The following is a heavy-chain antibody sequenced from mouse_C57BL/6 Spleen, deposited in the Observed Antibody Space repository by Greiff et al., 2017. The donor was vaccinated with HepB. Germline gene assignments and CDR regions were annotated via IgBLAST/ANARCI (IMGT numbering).Heavy chain of an antibody. J-gene: IGHJ2*01. CDR2: IYPGDGDT. D-gene: IGHD1-1*01. CDR1: GYAFSSYW. CDR3: ARSFYGSSYGDY. V-gene: IGHV1-80*01. Sequence: VQLQQSGAELVKPGASVKISCKASGYAFSSYWMNWVKQRPGKGLEWIGQIYPGDGDTNYNGKFKGKATLTADKSSSTAYMQLSSLTSEDSAVYVCARSFYGSSYGDYWGQGTTLTVSS.